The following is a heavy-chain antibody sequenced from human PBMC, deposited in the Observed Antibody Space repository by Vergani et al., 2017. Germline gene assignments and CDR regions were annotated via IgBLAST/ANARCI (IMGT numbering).Heavy chain of an antibody. CDR1: GFSLSRFW. Sequence: EVQLVESGGGLVQPGGPLRRSCAASGFSLSRFWMSWVRQAPEKGREWVAHISPDGSATSYVDSVKGGFTISRDNTKNSLSLHMSGLRVEDTAVSYCVSLPGGPWYFDLWGRGTLITVSS. CDR3: VSLPGGPWYFDL. CDR2: ISPDGSAT. J-gene: IGHJ2*01. V-gene: IGHV3-7*01.